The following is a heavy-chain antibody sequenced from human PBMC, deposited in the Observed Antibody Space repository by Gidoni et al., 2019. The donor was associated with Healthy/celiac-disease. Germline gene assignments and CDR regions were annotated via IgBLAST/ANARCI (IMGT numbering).Heavy chain of an antibody. D-gene: IGHD3-10*01. Sequence: QVQLQQWGAGLLKPSETLSLTCAVYGGSFSGYYWSWIRQPPGKGLEWIGEINHSGSTNYNPSLKSRVTISVDTSKNQFSLKLSSVTAADTAVYYCARAGRYYYGSGSFDPWGQGTLVTVSS. CDR3: ARAGRYYYGSGSFDP. J-gene: IGHJ5*02. V-gene: IGHV4-34*01. CDR2: INHSGST. CDR1: GGSFSGYY.